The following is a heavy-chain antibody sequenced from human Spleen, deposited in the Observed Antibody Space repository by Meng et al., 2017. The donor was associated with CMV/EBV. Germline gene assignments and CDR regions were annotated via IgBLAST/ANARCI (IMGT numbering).Heavy chain of an antibody. J-gene: IGHJ5*02. V-gene: IGHV2-5*01. CDR3: SRSLAYSSSLRPHWVDP. CDR1: SLGTSGVG. Sequence: SLGTSGVGVGWTRQPPGKALEWLALIYWNDDKRYSPSLSSRLTITKDTSKNQVVLTMTSMDPVDTATYYCSRSLAYSSSLRPHWVDPWGQGTLVTVSS. D-gene: IGHD6-13*01. CDR2: IYWNDDK.